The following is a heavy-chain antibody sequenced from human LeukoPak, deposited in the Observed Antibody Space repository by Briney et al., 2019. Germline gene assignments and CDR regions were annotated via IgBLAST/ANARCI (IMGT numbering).Heavy chain of an antibody. D-gene: IGHD3-22*01. J-gene: IGHJ4*02. CDR2: IKQDGSEK. V-gene: IGHV3-7*01. CDR3: ARGVGNYRYYFDS. CDR1: GFTFSSHW. Sequence: GGSLRLSCAVSGFTFSSHWMSWVRQAPGKGLEWVANIKQDGSEKYYVDSMKGRFTISRDNAKNSLILQMNSLRAEDTAVYYCARGVGNYRYYFDSWGQGTLVTVSS.